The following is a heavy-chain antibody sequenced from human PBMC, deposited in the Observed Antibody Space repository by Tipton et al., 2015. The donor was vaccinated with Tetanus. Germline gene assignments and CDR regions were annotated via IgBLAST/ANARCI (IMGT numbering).Heavy chain of an antibody. V-gene: IGHV4-61*01. J-gene: IGHJ3*02. CDR2: IYYSGST. CDR3: ARGATTVTWGHGGGRDGRGDAFDI. CDR1: GGSVNSGTYY. Sequence: TLSLTCTVSGGSVNSGTYYWSWIRQPPGKGLEWIGCIYYSGSTYYNPSLKSRVTISVDTSKNQFSLKLSSVTAADTAVYYCARGATTVTWGHGGGRDGRGDAFDIWGQGTMVTVSS. D-gene: IGHD4-11*01.